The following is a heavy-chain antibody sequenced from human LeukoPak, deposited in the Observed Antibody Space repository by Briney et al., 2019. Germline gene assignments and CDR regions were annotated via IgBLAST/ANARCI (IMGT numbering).Heavy chain of an antibody. D-gene: IGHD3-10*01. J-gene: IGHJ4*02. CDR1: VYTFTNYG. Sequence: ASMKVSCKASVYTFTNYGISWVRQAPGQGLEWRGWSSAYNGNTNYAQKLQGRVTMTTDTSTSTAYMELRSLRSDDTAVYYCARAGEYYYGSGSFDYWGQGTLVTVSS. V-gene: IGHV1-18*01. CDR2: SSAYNGNT. CDR3: ARAGEYYYGSGSFDY.